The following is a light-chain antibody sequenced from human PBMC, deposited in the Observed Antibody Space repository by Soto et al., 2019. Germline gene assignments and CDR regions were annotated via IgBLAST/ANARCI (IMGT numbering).Light chain of an antibody. CDR2: AAS. J-gene: IGKJ3*01. CDR3: QQSYTSPFT. V-gene: IGKV1-39*01. Sequence: DIQMTQSPSSLSASVGDRVTITCRTSQSITSYLNWYQQKPGKAPDLLIYAASSLQSGVPSRFSGSGSATDFTLTISSLQPEDFATYFCQQSYTSPFTFGHGTSVDIQ. CDR1: QSITSY.